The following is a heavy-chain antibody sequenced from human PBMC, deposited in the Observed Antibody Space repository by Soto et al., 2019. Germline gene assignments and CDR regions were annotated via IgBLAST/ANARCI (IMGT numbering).Heavy chain of an antibody. J-gene: IGHJ2*01. CDR2: INDRGSI. V-gene: IGHV4-34*01. CDR3: GRERHVILTGPAWGWYFDL. CDR1: GGSFSGSY. D-gene: IGHD3-9*01. Sequence: QVQLQQWGAGPLRPLETLSLTCGVSGGSFSGSYWAWIRQSPGKGLEWIGEINDRGSINYTPSLRCRVSITVDTSKNPYSLYLRSVTAADTAVYYSGRERHVILTGPAWGWYFDLWGRGTLVTVSS.